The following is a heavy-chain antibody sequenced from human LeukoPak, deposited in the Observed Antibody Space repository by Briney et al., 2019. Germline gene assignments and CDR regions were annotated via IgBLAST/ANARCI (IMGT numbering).Heavy chain of an antibody. D-gene: IGHD3-22*01. CDR1: GFTFSSYS. CDR3: ASDPTTMIGMDV. CDR2: ISSSSSTI. J-gene: IGHJ6*02. V-gene: IGHV3-48*01. Sequence: PGGSLRLSCAASGFTFSSYSMNWVRQAPGKGLEWVSYISSSSSTIYYADSVKGRFTISRDNAKNSLYLQMNSLRAEDTAVYYCASDPTTMIGMDVWGQGTTVTVSS.